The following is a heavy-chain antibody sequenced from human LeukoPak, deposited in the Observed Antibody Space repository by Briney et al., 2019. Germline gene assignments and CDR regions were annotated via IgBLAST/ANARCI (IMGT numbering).Heavy chain of an antibody. V-gene: IGHV3-64*01. CDR1: GFTFSNYA. D-gene: IGHD3-10*01. Sequence: PGGSLRLSCAASGFTFSNYAMHWVRQAPGKGLEYVSAISAGGSSTYYANSVKGRFTFSRDNSKNTLYLQVGSLTVEDMAVYYCARSPSYFGSARYYFDSWGRGTLVTVSS. CDR2: ISAGGSST. CDR3: ARSPSYFGSARYYFDS. J-gene: IGHJ4*02.